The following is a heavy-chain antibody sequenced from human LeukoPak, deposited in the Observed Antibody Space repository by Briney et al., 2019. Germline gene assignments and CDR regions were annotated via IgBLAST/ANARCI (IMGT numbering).Heavy chain of an antibody. D-gene: IGHD3-22*01. J-gene: IGHJ5*02. CDR1: GFTFSSYA. CDR3: AKRSFITMIVVVITSACWFDP. Sequence: PGGSLRLSCAASGFTFSSYAMSWVRQAPGKGLEWVSAISGSGGSTYYADSVKGRFTISRDNSKNTLYLQMNSLRAEDTAVYYCAKRSFITMIVVVITSACWFDPWGQGTLVTVSS. CDR2: ISGSGGST. V-gene: IGHV3-23*01.